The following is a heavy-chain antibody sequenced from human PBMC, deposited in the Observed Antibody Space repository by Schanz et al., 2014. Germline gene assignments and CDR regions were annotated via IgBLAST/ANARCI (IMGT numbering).Heavy chain of an antibody. CDR1: GFTFSSYA. V-gene: IGHV3-33*08. CDR3: LAPDYGMDV. Sequence: QVQLVESGGGVVQPGKSLRLSCAASGFTFSSYALHWVRQAPGKGLEWVAFINSDGTKRFYADSVKSRFTISRDNSRNTLYLQMNSLRAEDTAVYYCLAPDYGMDVWGQGTTVTVSS. J-gene: IGHJ6*02. CDR2: INSDGTKR.